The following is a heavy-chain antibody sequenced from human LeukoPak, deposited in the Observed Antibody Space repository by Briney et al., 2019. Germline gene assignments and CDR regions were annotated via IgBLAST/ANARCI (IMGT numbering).Heavy chain of an antibody. Sequence: SLRLSFAASGFTFDDYAMHWVRQAPGKGLEWVSGISWNSGSIGYADSVKGRFTISRDNAKNSLYLQMNSLRAEDMALYYCAKDLAEGFSGGNAFDIWGQGTMVTVSS. CDR2: ISWNSGSI. CDR1: GFTFDDYA. CDR3: AKDLAEGFSGGNAFDI. V-gene: IGHV3-9*03. J-gene: IGHJ3*02. D-gene: IGHD6-19*01.